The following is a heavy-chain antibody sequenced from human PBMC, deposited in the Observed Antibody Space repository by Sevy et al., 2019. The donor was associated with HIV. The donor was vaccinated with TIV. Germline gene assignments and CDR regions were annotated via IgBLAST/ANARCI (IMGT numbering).Heavy chain of an antibody. V-gene: IGHV3-33*03. D-gene: IGHD2-21*02. CDR3: AKDECGGNCYFDF. J-gene: IGHJ4*02. Sequence: GGSLRLSCAASAFNFSEHGMHWVRQAPGKGLEWVAVIWFFGTGKYYGDSVKGRFTISRDNSKNTLYLQMDSLRPDDKAMYYCAKDECGGNCYFDFWGQGTLVTVSS. CDR2: IWFFGTGK. CDR1: AFNFSEHG.